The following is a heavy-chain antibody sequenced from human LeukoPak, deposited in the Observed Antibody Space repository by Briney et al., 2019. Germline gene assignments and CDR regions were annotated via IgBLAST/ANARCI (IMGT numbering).Heavy chain of an antibody. J-gene: IGHJ3*02. D-gene: IGHD3-22*01. CDR1: GFTFSSYE. V-gene: IGHV3-48*03. CDR3: AREYYFDTSAYYNDAFDI. CDR2: ISSSGSTI. Sequence: PGGSLRLSCAASGFTFSSYEMNWVRQAPGKGLEWVSYISSSGSTIYYADSVKGRFTISRDNAKNSLYLQMNSLRAEDTAVYYCAREYYFDTSAYYNDAFDIWGQGTMVTVSS.